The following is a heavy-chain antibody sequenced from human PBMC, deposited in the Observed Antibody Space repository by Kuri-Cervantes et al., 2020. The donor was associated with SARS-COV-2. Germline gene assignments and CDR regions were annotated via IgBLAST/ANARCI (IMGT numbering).Heavy chain of an antibody. D-gene: IGHD3-9*01. J-gene: IGHJ6*04. V-gene: IGHV4-38-2*02. CDR3: ARSQVVRHLDWSFELSYRYYMDV. Sequence: ESLKISCTVSGYSISSGYDWGWIRQPPGKGLEWIGCINHSGSTNYNPSLESRVTISTDTSKNQFSLRLTSVTAADTAVYFCARSQVVRHLDWSFELSYRYYMDVWGKGTTVTVSS. CDR2: INHSGST. CDR1: GYSISSGYD.